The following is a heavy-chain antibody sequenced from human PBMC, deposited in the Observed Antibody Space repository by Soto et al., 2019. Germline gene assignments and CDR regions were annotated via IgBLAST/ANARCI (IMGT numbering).Heavy chain of an antibody. Sequence: GGSLRLSCAASGFTFSSYAMSWVRQAPGKGLEWVSAISGSGGSTYYADSVKGRFTISRDNSKNTLYLQMNSLRAEDTAVYYCAKDVRYSSSLAEYFQHWGQGTLVTVSS. V-gene: IGHV3-23*01. CDR2: ISGSGGST. CDR3: AKDVRYSSSLAEYFQH. CDR1: GFTFSSYA. J-gene: IGHJ1*01. D-gene: IGHD6-6*01.